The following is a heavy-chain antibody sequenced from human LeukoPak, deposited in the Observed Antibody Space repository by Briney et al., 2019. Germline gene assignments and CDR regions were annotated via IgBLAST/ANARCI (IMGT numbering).Heavy chain of an antibody. CDR1: GGSISSYY. J-gene: IGHJ6*02. Sequence: PSETLSLTCTVSGGSISSYYWSWIRQPAGKGLEWIGRIYTSGSTNYNPSLKSRVTMSVDTSKNQFSLKLSSVTAADTAVYYCAASRPYCSGGSCYSAEMDVWGQGTTVTVSS. D-gene: IGHD2-15*01. CDR2: IYTSGST. V-gene: IGHV4-4*07. CDR3: AASRPYCSGGSCYSAEMDV.